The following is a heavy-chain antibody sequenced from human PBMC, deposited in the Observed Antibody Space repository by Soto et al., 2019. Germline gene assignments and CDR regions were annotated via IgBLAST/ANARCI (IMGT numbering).Heavy chain of an antibody. CDR2: ISYDGSNK. D-gene: IGHD6-13*01. V-gene: IGHV3-30-3*01. J-gene: IGHJ6*02. CDR1: GFTFSSYA. CDR3: ARSIAAAGTLDYYGMDV. Sequence: GGSLRLSCAASGFTFSSYAMHWVRQAPGKGLEWVAVISYDGSNKYYADSVKGRFTISRDNSKNTLYLQMNSLRAEDTAVYYCARSIAAAGTLDYYGMDVWGQGTTVTVS.